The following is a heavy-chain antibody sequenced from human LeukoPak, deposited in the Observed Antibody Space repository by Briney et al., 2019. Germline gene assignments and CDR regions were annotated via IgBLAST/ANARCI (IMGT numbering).Heavy chain of an antibody. D-gene: IGHD2-2*01. Sequence: ASVKVSCKASGYDFTSHHLHWVRQAPGQGLEWMGWINTHTGITKYAKNFQDRVTMTRDTSVNTAYMELQRLTSDDTAVYYCARAFCSSTSCYLSYYYYYGMDVWGQGTTVTVSS. CDR2: INTHTGIT. CDR3: ARAFCSSTSCYLSYYYYYGMDV. V-gene: IGHV1-2*02. J-gene: IGHJ6*02. CDR1: GYDFTSHH.